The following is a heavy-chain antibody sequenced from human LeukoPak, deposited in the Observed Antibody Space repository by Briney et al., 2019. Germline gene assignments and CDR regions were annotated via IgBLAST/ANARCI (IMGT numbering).Heavy chain of an antibody. V-gene: IGHV4-38-2*02. CDR1: GYSISSDYY. Sequence: PSETLSLTCTVSGYSISSDYYWGWIRQPPGRGLEWIGYIYYSGSTYYNPSLKSRVTISVDTSKNQSSLKLSSVTAADTAVYYCARWTRGIPDYWGQGTLVTVSS. CDR2: IYYSGST. CDR3: ARWTRGIPDY. J-gene: IGHJ4*02. D-gene: IGHD3-16*01.